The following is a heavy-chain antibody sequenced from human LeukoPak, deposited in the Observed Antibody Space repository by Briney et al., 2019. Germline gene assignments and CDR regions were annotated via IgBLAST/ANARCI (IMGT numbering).Heavy chain of an antibody. D-gene: IGHD6-25*01. J-gene: IGHJ5*02. CDR1: GGSFSGYY. Sequence: PSETLSLTCAVYGGSFSGYYWSWIRQSPGKGLQWIGEINQSGTTNYNPSLKSRVTISAGTSKNQVSLNVTSVTAADTAVYYCARHYLRQRLAPYNWFDPWGQGTRVTVSS. V-gene: IGHV4-34*01. CDR3: ARHYLRQRLAPYNWFDP. CDR2: INQSGTT.